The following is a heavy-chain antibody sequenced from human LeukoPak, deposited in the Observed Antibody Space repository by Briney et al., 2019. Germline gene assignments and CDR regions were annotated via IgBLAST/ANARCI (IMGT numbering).Heavy chain of an antibody. J-gene: IGHJ4*02. Sequence: SETLSLTCAVYGGSFSGYYWSWIRQPPGKGLEWIGEINHSGSTNYNPSLKSRVTISVDTSKNQFSLKLRSVTAADTAVYYCARTRWLQSLFDYWGQGTLVTVSS. CDR3: ARTRWLQSLFDY. V-gene: IGHV4-34*01. D-gene: IGHD5-24*01. CDR1: GGSFSGYY. CDR2: INHSGST.